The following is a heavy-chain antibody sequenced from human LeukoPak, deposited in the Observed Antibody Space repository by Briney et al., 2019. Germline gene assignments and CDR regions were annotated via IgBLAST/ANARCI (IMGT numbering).Heavy chain of an antibody. J-gene: IGHJ3*02. CDR3: AREFSGYAFDI. V-gene: IGHV3-30*03. CDR2: ISDDGGRK. D-gene: IGHD5-12*01. CDR1: GFTFSSYG. Sequence: GGSLRLSCAASGFTFSSYGIHWVRLAPGKGLEWAAVISDDGGRKYYADSVQGRFTISRDNSKNTVYLQMNGLRAEDMAVYYCAREFSGYAFDIWGQGTMVTVSS.